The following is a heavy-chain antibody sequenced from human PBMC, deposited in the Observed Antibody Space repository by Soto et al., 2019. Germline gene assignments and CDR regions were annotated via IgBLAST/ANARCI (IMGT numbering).Heavy chain of an antibody. Sequence: GGSLRLFCAASGFTFSSYSMNWVRQAPGKGLEWVSSISGSGNYTHYADFLRGRFTISRDNAKTSLYLQMNSLRAEDTAVYYCAREGINNYNVYYFDSWGQGTVVTASS. CDR3: AREGINNYNVYYFDS. CDR1: GFTFSSYS. V-gene: IGHV3-21*01. CDR2: ISGSGNYT. D-gene: IGHD4-4*01. J-gene: IGHJ4*02.